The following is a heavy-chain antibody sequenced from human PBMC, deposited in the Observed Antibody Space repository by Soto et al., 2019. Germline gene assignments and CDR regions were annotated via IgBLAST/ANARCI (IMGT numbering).Heavy chain of an antibody. V-gene: IGHV4-39*01. CDR2: ISFSGNT. Sequence: QLQVQESGPGLVKPSETLSLTCSVSGGSISSSPYYWGWIRQPPGKGLEWIARISFSGNTDYNPSLKGRVTISADTSKNQFSLTLSSVTAADTAVYYCARITVVGRVGDCWGQGTLVTVSS. J-gene: IGHJ4*02. D-gene: IGHD6-19*01. CDR1: GGSISSSPYY. CDR3: ARITVVGRVGDC.